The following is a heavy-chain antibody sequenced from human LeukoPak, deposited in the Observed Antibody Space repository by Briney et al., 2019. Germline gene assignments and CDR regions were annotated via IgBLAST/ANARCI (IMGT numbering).Heavy chain of an antibody. CDR1: GFTFSSYG. J-gene: IGHJ4*02. V-gene: IGHV3-23*01. CDR3: ASLMTYYYDSSGYPPGYFDY. D-gene: IGHD3-22*01. Sequence: GGTLRLSCAASGFTFSSYGMSWVRQAPGKGLEWVSAISGGGGSTYYADSVKGRFTISRDNSKNTLYLQMNSLRAEDTAVYYCASLMTYYYDSSGYPPGYFDYWGQGTLVTVSS. CDR2: ISGGGGST.